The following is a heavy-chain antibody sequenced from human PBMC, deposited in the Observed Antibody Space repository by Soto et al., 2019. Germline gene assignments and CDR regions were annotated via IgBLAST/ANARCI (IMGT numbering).Heavy chain of an antibody. V-gene: IGHV3-30*18. J-gene: IGHJ6*03. CDR1: GFTFSSYG. CDR3: AKDYRDQRYCSGGSCYSGYYYYYMDV. CDR2: ISYDGSNK. D-gene: IGHD2-15*01. Sequence: QVQLVESGGGVVQPGRSLRLSCAASGFTFSSYGMHWVRQAPGKGLEWVAVISYDGSNKYNADSVKGRFTISRDNFKNTLYLQMKSLRAEDTAVYYCAKDYRDQRYCSGGSCYSGYYYYYMDVWGKGTTVTVSS.